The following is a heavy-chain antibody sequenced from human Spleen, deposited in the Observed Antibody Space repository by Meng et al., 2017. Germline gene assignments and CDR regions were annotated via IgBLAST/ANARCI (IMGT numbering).Heavy chain of an antibody. D-gene: IGHD4-11*01. CDR2: INHSGST. J-gene: IGHJ4*02. Sequence: QWGAGLLKPSATLSLTCVVSGGSFSDYYWSWIRQPPGKGLEWIGEINHSGSTNYNPSLESRATISVDTSQNNLSLKLSSVTAADSAVYYCARGPTTMAHDFDYWGQGTLVTVSS. CDR1: GGSFSDYY. V-gene: IGHV4-34*01. CDR3: ARGPTTMAHDFDY.